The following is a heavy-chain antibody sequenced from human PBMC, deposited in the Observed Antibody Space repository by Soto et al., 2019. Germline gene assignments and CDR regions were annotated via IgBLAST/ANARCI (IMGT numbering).Heavy chain of an antibody. CDR3: ARALRYCSGGSCYSGSDALDV. V-gene: IGHV5-10-1*01. CDR2: IDASDSET. D-gene: IGHD2-15*01. CDR1: GYSFTSYY. Sequence: GESLKISCEGSGYSFTSYYITWVRQMPGKGLEWLGRIDASDSETNYSPSFQGHVTTSTDKSITTAYLQWSSLKASDTAMYYCARALRYCSGGSCYSGSDALDVWGQGTMVTVSS. J-gene: IGHJ3*01.